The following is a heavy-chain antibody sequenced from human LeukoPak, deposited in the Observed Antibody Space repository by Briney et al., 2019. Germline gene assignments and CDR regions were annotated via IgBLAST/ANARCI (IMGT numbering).Heavy chain of an antibody. D-gene: IGHD1-1*01. J-gene: IGHJ5*02. CDR2: TYYRSKWNS. Sequence: SQTLSLTCAISGDSVSRNSASCNWIRQSPSRGLEWLGRTYYRSKWNSDYAVSVKSRITINPDTSKNQFSLHLESVTPEDTAVYYCARDPDNSYEWGPFDPWGQGTLVTVSS. CDR3: ARDPDNSYEWGPFDP. CDR1: GDSVSRNSAS. V-gene: IGHV6-1*01.